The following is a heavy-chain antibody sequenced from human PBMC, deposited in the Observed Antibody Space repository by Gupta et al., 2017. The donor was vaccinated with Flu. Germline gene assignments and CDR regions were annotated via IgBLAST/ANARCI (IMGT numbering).Heavy chain of an antibody. Sequence: QAPGEGREGVSGISGGGGSTYYADSVKGRFTISRDNSKNTLYLQVNSLRAEDTAFYYCAKSQTGTTRGWFDPWGQGTLVTVSS. V-gene: IGHV3-23*01. CDR3: AKSQTGTTRGWFDP. J-gene: IGHJ5*02. CDR2: ISGGGGST. D-gene: IGHD1-1*01.